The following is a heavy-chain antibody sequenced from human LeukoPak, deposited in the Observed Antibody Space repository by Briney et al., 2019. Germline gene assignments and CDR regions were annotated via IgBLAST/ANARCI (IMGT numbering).Heavy chain of an antibody. CDR2: ISYDGSNK. CDR3: ARIQLAYCGGDCTDAFDI. V-gene: IGHV3-30*03. J-gene: IGHJ3*02. D-gene: IGHD2-21*02. CDR1: GFTFSSYG. Sequence: GRSLRLSCAASGFTFSSYGMHWVRQAPGKGLEWVAVISYDGSNKYYADSVKGRFTISRDNSKNTLYLQMNSLRAEDTAVYYCARIQLAYCGGDCTDAFDIWGRGTMVTVSS.